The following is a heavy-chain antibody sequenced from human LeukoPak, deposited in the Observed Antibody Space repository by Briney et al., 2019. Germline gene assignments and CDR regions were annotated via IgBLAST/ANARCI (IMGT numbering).Heavy chain of an antibody. CDR3: ARVVIGGGRSFDY. V-gene: IGHV3-74*01. Sequence: GGSLRLSCEASGITFSNYWIHWVRQAPGEGLVWVSRINTDGTTTSYADSVKGRFTISRDSAKNTLYLQVNSLRAEDTAVYYCARVVIGGGRSFDYWGQGTLVTVSS. CDR2: INTDGTTT. CDR1: GITFSNYW. J-gene: IGHJ4*02. D-gene: IGHD2-15*01.